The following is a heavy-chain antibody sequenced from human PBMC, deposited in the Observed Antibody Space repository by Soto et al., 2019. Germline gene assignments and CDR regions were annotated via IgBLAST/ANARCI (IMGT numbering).Heavy chain of an antibody. Sequence: PGGSLRLSCTASGFTVIDNSMTWVRQAPGKALEWVSVVYGDGRSYYADSVKGRFSISRDNSENTVFLQMSSLRVDDTAEYYCARTRLYDASGYYYYYYGMDVWGQGARVTVSS. CDR1: GFTVIDNS. CDR3: ARTRLYDASGYYYYYYGMDV. CDR2: VYGDGRS. V-gene: IGHV3-53*01. J-gene: IGHJ6*02. D-gene: IGHD3-22*01.